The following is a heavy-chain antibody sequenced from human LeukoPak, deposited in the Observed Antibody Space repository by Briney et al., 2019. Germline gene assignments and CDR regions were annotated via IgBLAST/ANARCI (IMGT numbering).Heavy chain of an antibody. CDR2: IYPGDSDT. D-gene: IGHD1-26*01. Sequence: GESLNISCKGSGYSFTSHWIGWVRQMPGKGLEWMGIIYPGDSDTRYSPSFQGQVTISADKSISTAYLQWSSLKASDTAMYYCARSSGSYRNWFDPWGQGTLVTVSS. CDR3: ARSSGSYRNWFDP. V-gene: IGHV5-51*01. CDR1: GYSFTSHW. J-gene: IGHJ5*02.